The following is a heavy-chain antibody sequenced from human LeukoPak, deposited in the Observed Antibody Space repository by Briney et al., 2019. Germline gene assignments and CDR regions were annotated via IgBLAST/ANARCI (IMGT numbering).Heavy chain of an antibody. CDR3: ARGQSYILDY. Sequence: GASVKVSCKASGYTFTNSGLIWVRQAPGQGLEWMGWINAYNGITNYAKKFQGRVTMTTDTSTSTAYMELRSLRSEDTAVYYCARGQSYILDYWGQGTLGTVSS. CDR2: INAYNGIT. D-gene: IGHD1-26*01. CDR1: GYTFTNSG. V-gene: IGHV1-18*01. J-gene: IGHJ4*02.